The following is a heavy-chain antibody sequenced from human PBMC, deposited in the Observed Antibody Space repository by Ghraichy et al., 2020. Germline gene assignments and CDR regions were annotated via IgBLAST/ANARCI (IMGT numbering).Heavy chain of an antibody. J-gene: IGHJ4*02. Sequence: SETLSLTCTVSGGSISSYYWSWIRQPPGKGLEWIGYIYYSGSTNYNPSLKSRVTISVDTSKNQFSLKLSSVTAADTAVYYCARQLFGGGGWYFDYWGQGTLVTVSS. V-gene: IGHV4-59*08. CDR1: GGSISSYY. D-gene: IGHD3-10*01. CDR3: ARQLFGGGGWYFDY. CDR2: IYYSGST.